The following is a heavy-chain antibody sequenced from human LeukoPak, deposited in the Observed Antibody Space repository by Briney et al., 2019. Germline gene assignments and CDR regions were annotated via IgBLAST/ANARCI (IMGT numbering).Heavy chain of an antibody. CDR1: GGSISSYY. V-gene: IGHV4-59*01. CDR2: IHYSGST. CDR3: ARVPRSYYYDSSGYL. J-gene: IGHJ5*02. Sequence: SETLSLTCTVSGGSISSYYWSWIRQPPGKGLEWIGYIHYSGSTNYNPSLKSRVTISVDTSKNQFSLKLSSVTAADTAVYYCARVPRSYYYDSSGYLWGQGTLVTVSS. D-gene: IGHD3-22*01.